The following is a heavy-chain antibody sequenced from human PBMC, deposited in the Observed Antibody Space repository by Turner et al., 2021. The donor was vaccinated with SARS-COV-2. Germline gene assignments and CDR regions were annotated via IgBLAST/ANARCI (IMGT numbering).Heavy chain of an antibody. CDR3: ARDHYYDSSGYTLDAFDI. CDR2: IFYDVSNK. D-gene: IGHD3-22*01. Sequence: QVQLVESGGGVVQPGRSLILSCAASGFTFSSYGMHCVRQAPGKGLEWVAVIFYDVSNKYYADSVKGRFTISRDNSKNTLYLQMNSLRAEDTAVYYCARDHYYDSSGYTLDAFDIWGQGTMVTISS. J-gene: IGHJ3*02. CDR1: GFTFSSYG. V-gene: IGHV3-33*01.